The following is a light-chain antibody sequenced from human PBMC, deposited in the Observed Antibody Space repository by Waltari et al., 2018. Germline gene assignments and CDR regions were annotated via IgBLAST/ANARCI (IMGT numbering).Light chain of an antibody. CDR2: DVN. J-gene: IGLJ2*01. Sequence: QSALTQPRSVSGSPGQSVTISCTGTSSDIGAYNYVTWYQQHPAKAPKLKIYDVNKWPSGVPVRFSGSKSGNTASLTISGLQAEDEADYYCCSRTGRDSVIFGGGTKVTVL. CDR1: SSDIGAYNY. CDR3: CSRTGRDSVI. V-gene: IGLV2-11*01.